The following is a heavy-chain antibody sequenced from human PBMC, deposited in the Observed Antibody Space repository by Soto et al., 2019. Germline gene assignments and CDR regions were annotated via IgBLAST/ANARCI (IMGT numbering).Heavy chain of an antibody. J-gene: IGHJ3*01. CDR1: GFTFSLYP. CDR2: ISPSNTTI. V-gene: IGHV3-48*02. Sequence: QLVESGGGLVQPGGSLRLSCAASGFTFSLYPMNWVRQAPGKGLEWLSYISPSNTTIYYADPVKGRFTISRDNAKDSLDLQMNGLRDDDTAVYYCARVGRGFCSSARCYTDGFDLWGQGTVVTVST. CDR3: ARVGRGFCSSARCYTDGFDL. D-gene: IGHD2-2*01.